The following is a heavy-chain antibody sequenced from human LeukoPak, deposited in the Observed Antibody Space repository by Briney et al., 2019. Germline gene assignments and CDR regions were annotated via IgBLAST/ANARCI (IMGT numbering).Heavy chain of an antibody. CDR1: GGSFSGYY. V-gene: IGHV4-34*01. D-gene: IGHD2-2*01. Sequence: SENLSLTCAVYGGSFSGYYWSWIRQPPGKGLEWIGEINHSGSTNYNPSLKSRVTISVDTSKNQFSLKLSSVTAADTAVYYCARASHGYCSSTSCSRRAFDIWGQGTMVTVSS. J-gene: IGHJ3*02. CDR3: ARASHGYCSSTSCSRRAFDI. CDR2: INHSGST.